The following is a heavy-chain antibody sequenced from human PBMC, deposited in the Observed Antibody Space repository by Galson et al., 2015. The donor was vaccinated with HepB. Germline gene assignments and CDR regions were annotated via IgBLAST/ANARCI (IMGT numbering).Heavy chain of an antibody. CDR1: GDSVSSNSAA. CDR2: TYYRSKWFN. D-gene: IGHD5-12*01. J-gene: IGHJ4*02. Sequence: CAISGDSVSSNSAAWHWIRQSPSRGLEWLGRTYYRSKWFNTYAVSVKSRVSINPDTSKNQFSLQLNSVTPEDTAVYYCAREWEGGYRYNYFDYWGQGTLVTVSS. V-gene: IGHV6-1*01. CDR3: AREWEGGYRYNYFDY.